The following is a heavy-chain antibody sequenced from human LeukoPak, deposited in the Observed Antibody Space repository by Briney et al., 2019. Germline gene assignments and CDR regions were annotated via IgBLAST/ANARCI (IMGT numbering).Heavy chain of an antibody. Sequence: SETLSLTCTVSGVSISSYYWSCIRQPPGKGLEWIGYIYYSGNTNYNSSLESRVTISVDTSKNQFSLRLNSVTAADTAVYYCVRGRAWFDPWGQGTLVTVSS. CDR1: GVSISSYY. CDR2: IYYSGNT. D-gene: IGHD3-10*01. J-gene: IGHJ5*02. V-gene: IGHV4-59*01. CDR3: VRGRAWFDP.